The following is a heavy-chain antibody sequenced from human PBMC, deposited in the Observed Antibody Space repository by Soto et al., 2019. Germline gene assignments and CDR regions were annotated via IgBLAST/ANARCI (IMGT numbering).Heavy chain of an antibody. CDR2: IYYSGTT. J-gene: IGHJ4*02. Sequence: PSETLSLTCTVSGDSITSNSYFWAWIRQPPGKGLDWIGSIYYSGTTYYNPSLKSRVTTSVDRSKNQFSLKLSSVTAADTAVYYCARHFSVDYFDYWGQGALVTVSS. V-gene: IGHV4-39*01. CDR3: ARHFSVDYFDY. CDR1: GDSITSNSYF.